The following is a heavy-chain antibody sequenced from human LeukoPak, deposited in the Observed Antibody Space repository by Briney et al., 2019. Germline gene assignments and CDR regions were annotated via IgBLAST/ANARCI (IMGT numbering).Heavy chain of an antibody. CDR1: GFTFSNYA. V-gene: IGHV3-30-3*01. CDR2: ISYDGSSK. Sequence: PGGSLRLSCAASGFTFSNYAMHWVRQAPGKGLEWVAAISYDGSSKYYTDSVKGRFTISRDNSGNTLYLQMNSLRPEDTAVYYCVRDPAVRGWYNRFGPRGQGTLVTVSS. CDR3: VRDPAVRGWYNRFGP. D-gene: IGHD6-19*01. J-gene: IGHJ5*02.